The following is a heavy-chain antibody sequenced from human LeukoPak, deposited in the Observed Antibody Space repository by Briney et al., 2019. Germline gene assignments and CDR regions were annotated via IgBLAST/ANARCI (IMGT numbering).Heavy chain of an antibody. CDR1: GNTFTGYY. CDR3: ARAQGYSSSWYYFDY. CDR2: INPDSGGT. Sequence: ASVKVSCKASGNTFTGYYMHWVRQAPGQGLEWMGWINPDSGGTTYAQKFQGRVTMTRDTSISTAYMELSRLRSDDTAVYYCARAQGYSSSWYYFDYWGQGTLVTVSS. V-gene: IGHV1-2*02. J-gene: IGHJ4*02. D-gene: IGHD6-13*01.